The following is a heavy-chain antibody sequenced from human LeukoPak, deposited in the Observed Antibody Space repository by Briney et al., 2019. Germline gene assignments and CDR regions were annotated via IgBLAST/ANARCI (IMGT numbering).Heavy chain of an antibody. Sequence: SETLSLTSAVYGGSFSGYYWSWIRQPPGKGLEWIGEINHSGSTNYNPSLKSRVTISVDTSKNQFSLKLSSVTAADTAVYYCARYGGSSGYSYYYYYMDVWGKGTTVTVSS. J-gene: IGHJ6*03. D-gene: IGHD6-19*01. V-gene: IGHV4-34*01. CDR1: GGSFSGYY. CDR3: ARYGGSSGYSYYYYYMDV. CDR2: INHSGST.